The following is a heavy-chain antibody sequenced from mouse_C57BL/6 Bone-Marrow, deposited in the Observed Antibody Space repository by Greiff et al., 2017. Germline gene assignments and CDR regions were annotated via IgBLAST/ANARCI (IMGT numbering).Heavy chain of an antibody. Sequence: VQLQQSGAELARPGASVKLSCTASGFNIKDYYLHWVKQRPEQGLAGIGRIEPVDGDTEYAPKVQGKATMTADTSSDTAYLQRSSLTSEDTAVYYSTTWYNYESYAMDYWGQGTSVTVSS. V-gene: IGHV14-1*01. CDR3: TTWYNYESYAMDY. CDR2: IEPVDGDT. D-gene: IGHD2-12*01. CDR1: GFNIKDYY. J-gene: IGHJ4*01.